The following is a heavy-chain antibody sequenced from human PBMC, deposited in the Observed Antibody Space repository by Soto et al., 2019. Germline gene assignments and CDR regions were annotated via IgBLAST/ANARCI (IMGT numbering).Heavy chain of an antibody. CDR1: GYTFTSYY. V-gene: IGHV1-46*01. CDR2: INPSGGRT. CDR3: ARTLLEAGPFKN. Sequence: QGQLVQSAAEVMKPGASVKVSGKASGYTFTSYYMHWVRQAPGQGLEWMGIINPSGGRTSYAQKFQGRVTLTRDTSTSTVYMELSSLRSEDTAVYYGARTLLEAGPFKNWGQGTLVTVSS. J-gene: IGHJ4*02. D-gene: IGHD1-26*01.